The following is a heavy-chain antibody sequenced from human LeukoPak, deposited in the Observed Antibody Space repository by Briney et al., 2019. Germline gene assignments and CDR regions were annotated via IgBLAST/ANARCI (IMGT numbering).Heavy chain of an antibody. CDR1: GFTFSSYG. CDR2: IWYDGSNK. CDR3: AKDAAAGAFDY. V-gene: IGHV3-33*06. Sequence: GGSLRLSCAASGFTFSSYGMHWVRQAPGKGLEWVAVIWYDGSNKYYADSVKGRFTISRDNSKNTLYLQMNSLRAEDTAVYYCAKDAAAGAFDYWGQGTLVTVSS. D-gene: IGHD6-13*01. J-gene: IGHJ4*02.